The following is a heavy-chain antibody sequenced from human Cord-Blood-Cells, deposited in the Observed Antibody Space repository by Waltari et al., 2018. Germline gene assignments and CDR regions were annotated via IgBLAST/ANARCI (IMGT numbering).Heavy chain of an antibody. CDR1: GFTLRRYR. CDR3: ARDGRSGSYSDY. D-gene: IGHD1-26*01. CDR2: IKQDGSEK. Sequence: EVQLVESGGGLVQPGGSLRLSCAASGFTLRRYRMSWVRQAPGKGLEWVANIKQDGSEKYYVDSVKGRFTISRDNAKNSLYLQMNSLRAEDTAVYYCARDGRSGSYSDYWGQGTLVTVSS. V-gene: IGHV3-7*01. J-gene: IGHJ4*02.